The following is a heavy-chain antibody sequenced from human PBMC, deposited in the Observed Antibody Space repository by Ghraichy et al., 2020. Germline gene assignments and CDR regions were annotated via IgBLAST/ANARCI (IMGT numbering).Heavy chain of an antibody. D-gene: IGHD4-11*01. Sequence: GGSLRLSCAASGFTFSTYGVHWVRQAPGKGLEWVAAISYDGSNKYYADSVKGRFTISRDNSKNTLYLQMNSLRAEDTAVYYCAKEDYSDLYGFDIWGQGTMVTVSS. CDR1: GFTFSTYG. CDR3: AKEDYSDLYGFDI. J-gene: IGHJ3*02. CDR2: ISYDGSNK. V-gene: IGHV3-30*18.